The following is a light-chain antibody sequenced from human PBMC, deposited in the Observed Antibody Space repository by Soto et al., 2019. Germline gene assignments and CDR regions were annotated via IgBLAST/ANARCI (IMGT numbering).Light chain of an antibody. J-gene: IGKJ5*01. CDR3: EQSFSTLPIT. CDR1: QSINSY. Sequence: DIQMTQSPSSLSASIGDGVTITCRASQSINSYLNWYQQKPGKAPKLLISAASNLQSGVPSRFSGSGSGTEFTPTISSLQPEDVATYYCEQSFSTLPITFGQGTRLEIK. CDR2: AAS. V-gene: IGKV1-39*01.